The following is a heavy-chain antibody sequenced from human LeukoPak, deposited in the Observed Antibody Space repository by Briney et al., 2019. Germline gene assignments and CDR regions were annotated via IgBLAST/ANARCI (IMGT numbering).Heavy chain of an antibody. CDR1: GYTFTNYY. J-gene: IGHJ4*02. V-gene: IGHV1-46*01. Sequence: GASVKVSCKASGYTFTNYYMHWVRQAPGQGLEWMGIINPSGGSTTYAQKFQGRVTMTRDTSTSTVYMELSSLRSEDTAVYYCARGQGYCSSTSCYTLPTGIDYWGQGTLVTVSS. CDR3: ARGQGYCSSTSCYTLPTGIDY. D-gene: IGHD2-2*02. CDR2: INPSGGST.